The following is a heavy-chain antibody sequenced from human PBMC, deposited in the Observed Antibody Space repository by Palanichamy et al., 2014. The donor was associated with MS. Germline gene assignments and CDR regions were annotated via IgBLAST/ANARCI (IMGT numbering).Heavy chain of an antibody. J-gene: IGHJ4*02. V-gene: IGHV1-69*04. CDR3: ARDRITMIVVVITYLED. Sequence: QVQLVQSGAEVKKPGSSVKVSCKASGGTFSSYAISWVRQAPGQGLEWMGKIIPILGIANYAQKFQGRVTITADKSMSTAYMELSSLRSEDTAVYYCARDRITMIVVVITYLEDWGQGTLVTVSS. CDR1: GGTFSSYA. CDR2: IIPILGIA. D-gene: IGHD3-22*01.